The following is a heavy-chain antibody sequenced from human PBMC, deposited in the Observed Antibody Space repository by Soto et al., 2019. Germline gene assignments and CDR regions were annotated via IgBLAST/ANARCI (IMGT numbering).Heavy chain of an antibody. CDR3: TRLVGAWPYYYYGMDV. J-gene: IGHJ6*02. CDR2: IRSKANSYAT. D-gene: IGHD1-26*01. Sequence: PGGSLRLSCAASGFTFSGSAMHWVRQASGKGLEWVGRIRSKANSYATAYAASVKGRFTISRDDSKNTAYLQMNSLKTEDTAVYYCTRLVGAWPYYYYGMDVWGQGTTVTVSS. CDR1: GFTFSGSA. V-gene: IGHV3-73*01.